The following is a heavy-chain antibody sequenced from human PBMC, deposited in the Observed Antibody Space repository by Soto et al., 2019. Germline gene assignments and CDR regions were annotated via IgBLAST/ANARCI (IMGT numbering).Heavy chain of an antibody. D-gene: IGHD5-18*01. V-gene: IGHV3-30-3*01. CDR3: ARGYSYGPNWESDALDI. Sequence: QVQLVESGGGVVQPGRSLRLSCAACGFSFSIYAMHWVRQAPGKGLEWVAVISYHGSTEYYGDSVKGRFTISRDNSKNTLYLQMYSLRPEDTAIYYCARGYSYGPNWESDALDIWGQGAMVTVSS. CDR2: ISYHGSTE. CDR1: GFSFSIYA. J-gene: IGHJ3*02.